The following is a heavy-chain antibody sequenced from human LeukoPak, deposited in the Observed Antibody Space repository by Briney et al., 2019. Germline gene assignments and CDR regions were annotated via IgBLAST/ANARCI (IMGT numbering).Heavy chain of an antibody. CDR1: GYTFTNYA. J-gene: IGHJ4*02. CDR2: INAGDDNT. CDR3: ARSFGGYSGYVDY. V-gene: IGHV1-3*01. Sequence: ASVKVSCKASGYTFTNYAMHWVRQAPGQRLEWMGWINAGDDNTKYSQKFQGRVTMTRNTSISTAYMELSSLRAEDTAVYYCARSFGGYSGYVDYWGQGTLVTVSS. D-gene: IGHD5-12*01.